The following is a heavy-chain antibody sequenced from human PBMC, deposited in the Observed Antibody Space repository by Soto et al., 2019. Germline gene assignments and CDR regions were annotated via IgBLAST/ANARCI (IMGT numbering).Heavy chain of an antibody. CDR2: ISGSGGST. J-gene: IGHJ4*02. CDR3: VKDPRDSGYDTYYFDY. Sequence: GGSLRLSCAASGFTFSSYAMSWVRQAPGKGLEWVSAISGSGGSTYYADSVKGRFTISRDNSKNTLYLQMNSLRAEDTAVYYCVKDPRDSGYDTYYFDYWGQGALVTVSS. CDR1: GFTFSSYA. D-gene: IGHD5-12*01. V-gene: IGHV3-23*01.